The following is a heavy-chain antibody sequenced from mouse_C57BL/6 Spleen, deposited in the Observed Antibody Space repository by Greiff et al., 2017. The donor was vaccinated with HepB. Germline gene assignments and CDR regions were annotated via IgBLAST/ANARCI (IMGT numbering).Heavy chain of an antibody. CDR3: ARSTGDAMDY. V-gene: IGHV1-59*01. CDR2: IDPSDSYT. CDR1: GYTFTSYW. Sequence: QVQLKQPGAELVRPGTSVKLSCKASGYTFTSYWMHWVKQRPGQGLEWIGVIDPSDSYTNYNQKFKGKATLTVDTSSSTAYMQLSSLTSEDSAVYYCARSTGDAMDYWGQGTSVTVSS. J-gene: IGHJ4*01. D-gene: IGHD4-1*01.